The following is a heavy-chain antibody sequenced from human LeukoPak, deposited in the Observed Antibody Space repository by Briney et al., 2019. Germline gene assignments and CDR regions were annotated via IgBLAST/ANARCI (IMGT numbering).Heavy chain of an antibody. J-gene: IGHJ4*02. CDR1: GFSFDDYA. Sequence: PGGSLRLSYAASGFSFDDYAMHWVRHVSGKGLEWVSGITWNSGNIGYADSVKGRFTISRDNAKNSLYLQMNGLRAEDTALYYCVKDVSGAGLHYFGSWGQGTLVTVSS. V-gene: IGHV3-9*01. D-gene: IGHD3-10*01. CDR2: ITWNSGNI. CDR3: VKDVSGAGLHYFGS.